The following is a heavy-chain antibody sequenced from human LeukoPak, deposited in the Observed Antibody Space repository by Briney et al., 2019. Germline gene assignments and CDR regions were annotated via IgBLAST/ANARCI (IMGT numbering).Heavy chain of an antibody. CDR2: INHSGST. V-gene: IGHV4-34*01. D-gene: IGHD4-23*01. J-gene: IGHJ2*01. CDR1: GGSFSGYY. CDR3: AREKIDYGGFYWYFDL. Sequence: PSETLSLTCAVYGGSFSGYYWSWIRQPPGKGLEWIGEINHSGSTNYNPSLKSRVTTSVDTSKNQFSLKLSSVTAADTAVYYCAREKIDYGGFYWYFDLWGRGTLVTVSS.